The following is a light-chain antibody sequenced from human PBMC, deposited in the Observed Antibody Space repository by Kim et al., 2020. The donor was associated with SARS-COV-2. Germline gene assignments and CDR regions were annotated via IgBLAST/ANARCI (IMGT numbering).Light chain of an antibody. J-gene: IGLJ1*01. Sequence: ALGQTVRITCQGDSLRNYYASWYQQRPGQAPVLVIYGKYNRPSGIPDRFSSSSSVSTASLTITGAQAEDEADYYCHSRDTSDNHPVFGTGTKVTVL. CDR3: HSRDTSDNHPV. CDR1: SLRNYY. CDR2: GKY. V-gene: IGLV3-19*01.